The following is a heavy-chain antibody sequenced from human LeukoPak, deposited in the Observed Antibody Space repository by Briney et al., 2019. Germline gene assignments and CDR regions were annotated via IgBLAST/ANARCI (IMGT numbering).Heavy chain of an antibody. J-gene: IGHJ4*02. D-gene: IGHD3-10*01. Sequence: PSETLSLTCTVSGGSISIYYWSWVRQPPGKGLEWLGYVYNSGSTSYNPSLKSRVTISSDTSKNQFSLKLTSVTAADTAAYYCVRDRELNYWGQGTLVTVSS. CDR2: VYNSGST. CDR3: VRDRELNY. CDR1: GGSISIYY. V-gene: IGHV4-59*01.